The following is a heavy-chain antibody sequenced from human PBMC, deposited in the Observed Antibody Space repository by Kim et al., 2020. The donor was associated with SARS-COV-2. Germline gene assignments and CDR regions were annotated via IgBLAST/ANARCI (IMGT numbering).Heavy chain of an antibody. V-gene: IGHV1-69*04. J-gene: IGHJ4*02. CDR2: IIPILGIT. D-gene: IGHD3-22*01. Sequence: SVKVSCKASGGTFSSYAINWVRQALGQGLEWMGRIIPILGITNYAQKFQGRVTITADKSTSTAYMELSSLRSEDTAVYYCARASFFYDSSGYHFDYWGQGTLVTVSS. CDR3: ARASFFYDSSGYHFDY. CDR1: GGTFSSYA.